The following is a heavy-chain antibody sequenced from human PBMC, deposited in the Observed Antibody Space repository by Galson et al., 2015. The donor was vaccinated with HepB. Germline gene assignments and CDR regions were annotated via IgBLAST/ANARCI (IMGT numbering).Heavy chain of an antibody. CDR1: GGFISSSDYH. D-gene: IGHD3-3*01. CDR2: IYYNGNT. J-gene: IGHJ4*02. Sequence: SETLSLTCTVSGGFISSSDYHWGWIRQPPGKGLEWIGSIYYNGNTYYNPSLKSRVTISVDTSKNQFSLKLTSVTAADTAVYYCAREKGEYDFWSGYYTGGHNDHWGQGTLVTVSS. CDR3: AREKGEYDFWSGYYTGGHNDH. V-gene: IGHV4-39*07.